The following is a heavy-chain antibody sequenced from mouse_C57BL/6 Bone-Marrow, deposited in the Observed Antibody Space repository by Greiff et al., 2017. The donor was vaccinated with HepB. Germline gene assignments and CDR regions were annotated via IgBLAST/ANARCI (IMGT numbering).Heavy chain of an antibody. CDR3: ARSDYYGSSLYWYFDV. V-gene: IGHV1-54*01. CDR1: GYAFTNYL. J-gene: IGHJ1*03. Sequence: QVQLQQPGAELVKPGASVKLSCKASGYAFTNYLIEWVKQRPGQGLEWIGVINPGSGGTNYNEKFKGKATLTADKSSSTAYMQLSSLTSEDSAVYFCARSDYYGSSLYWYFDVWGTGTTVTVSS. CDR2: INPGSGGT. D-gene: IGHD1-1*01.